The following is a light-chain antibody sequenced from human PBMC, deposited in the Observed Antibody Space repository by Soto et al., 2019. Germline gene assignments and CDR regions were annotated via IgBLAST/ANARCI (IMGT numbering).Light chain of an antibody. CDR1: SRDVGGYNF. CDR2: DVS. J-gene: IGLJ2*01. CDR3: SSYTSSSTLRV. Sequence: QSALTQPASVSGSPGQSITISCIGTSRDVGGYNFVSWYQQHPGKVPKLMIYDVSNRPSGVSNRFSGSKSGNTASLTISGLQAEDEADYYCSSYTSSSTLRVFGGGTKLTVL. V-gene: IGLV2-14*03.